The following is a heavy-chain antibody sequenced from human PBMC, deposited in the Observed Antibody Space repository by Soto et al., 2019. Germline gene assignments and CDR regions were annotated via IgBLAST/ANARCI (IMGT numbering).Heavy chain of an antibody. J-gene: IGHJ5*02. Sequence: ASETLSLTCSVSGGSMTIYYWSWIRQPPGKGLEWIGYMSSSGSTNYNPSLKSRVTISIDTSKNQFSLNLTSVTAADTAVYYCARERWLVTWGQGTLVTVSS. CDR2: MSSSGST. CDR1: GGSMTIYY. V-gene: IGHV4-59*01. D-gene: IGHD6-19*01. CDR3: ARERWLVT.